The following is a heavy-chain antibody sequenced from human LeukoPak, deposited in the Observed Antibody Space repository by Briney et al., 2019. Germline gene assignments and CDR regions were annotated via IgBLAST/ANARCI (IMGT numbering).Heavy chain of an antibody. CDR2: FDTDGSST. D-gene: IGHD1-1*01. CDR3: ARGSSNWNNAFDI. J-gene: IGHJ3*02. CDR1: GFTLTSDK. V-gene: IGHV3-74*01. Sequence: GGSLRLSCAVSGFTLTSDKMHWVRQAPGKGLVWVSRFDTDGSSTTYADSVRGRFTISRDNGKNTLYLQMNSLRAEDTAVYYCARGSSNWNNAFDIWGQGTMVTVSS.